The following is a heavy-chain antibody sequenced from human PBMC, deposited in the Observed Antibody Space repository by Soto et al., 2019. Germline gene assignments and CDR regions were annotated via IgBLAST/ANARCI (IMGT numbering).Heavy chain of an antibody. CDR3: ARVAALIPIFHGLDA. CDR1: GYTFTKYG. V-gene: IGHV1-18*01. J-gene: IGHJ6*02. CDR2: ISGYNGNT. D-gene: IGHD3-3*01. Sequence: QVQLVQSGAEVKKPGASVKVSCKASGYTFTKYGITWVRQAPGHGLEWLGWISGYNGNTHFAQRLQGRVNMTADASTGTAYMEVTSLRPDDTAIYYCARVAALIPIFHGLDAWGQGTTVTVSS.